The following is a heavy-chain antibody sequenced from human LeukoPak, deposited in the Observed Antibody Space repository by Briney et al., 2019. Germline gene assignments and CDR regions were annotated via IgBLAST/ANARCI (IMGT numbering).Heavy chain of an antibody. Sequence: PGGSLRLSCAASGFTFNSFAMTWARQAPGKGLEWVAVISGSGGTTYYADSVKGRFTISRDNSKNALYLDMSSLRAEDTAIYFCAKQSAGSSTWYSHHFDCWSEGTRVTVSS. CDR2: ISGSGGTT. V-gene: IGHV3-23*01. J-gene: IGHJ4*02. CDR3: AKQSAGSSTWYSHHFDC. D-gene: IGHD6-13*01. CDR1: GFTFNSFA.